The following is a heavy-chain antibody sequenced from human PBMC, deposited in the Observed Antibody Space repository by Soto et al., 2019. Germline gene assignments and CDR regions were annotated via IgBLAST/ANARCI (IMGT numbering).Heavy chain of an antibody. CDR3: AKGNYGVAASHI. Sequence: EVQLVESGGGLGQPGGSLRLSCAASGFTFSAYAMNWVRQAAGKGLEWVSYISSSSSTIYYADSVKGRFTISRDNARKSLYLQINSLRDEDTAVDYCAKGNYGVAASHIWGQGTMVTVSS. CDR1: GFTFSAYA. V-gene: IGHV3-48*02. D-gene: IGHD4-17*01. CDR2: ISSSSSTI. J-gene: IGHJ3*02.